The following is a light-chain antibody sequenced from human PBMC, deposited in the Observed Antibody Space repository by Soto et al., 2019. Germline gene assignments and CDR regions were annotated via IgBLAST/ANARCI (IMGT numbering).Light chain of an antibody. V-gene: IGKV3-11*01. CDR1: QSVGNY. CDR2: DTS. J-gene: IGKJ5*01. Sequence: EIVLTQSPATLSLSPGDRATLSCRASQSVGNYLVWYQQKPGQAPRLLIYDTSNRATGIPARFSGSGSGTDFTLTISTLEPEDFAIYDCQQRRNWPPVTCGQGTRLEIK. CDR3: QQRRNWPPVT.